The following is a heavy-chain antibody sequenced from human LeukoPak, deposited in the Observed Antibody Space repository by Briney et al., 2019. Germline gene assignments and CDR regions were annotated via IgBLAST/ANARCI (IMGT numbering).Heavy chain of an antibody. CDR3: ARGVIHDSSGYYYSGAFDT. CDR1: GGSFSGYY. D-gene: IGHD3-22*01. V-gene: IGHV4-34*01. J-gene: IGHJ3*02. Sequence: NTSETLSLTCAVYGGSFSGYYWSRIRQPPGKGLEWIGEINHSGSTNYNPSLKSRVTISVDTSKNQFSLKLSSVTAADTAVYYCARGVIHDSSGYYYSGAFDTWGQGTMVTVSS. CDR2: INHSGST.